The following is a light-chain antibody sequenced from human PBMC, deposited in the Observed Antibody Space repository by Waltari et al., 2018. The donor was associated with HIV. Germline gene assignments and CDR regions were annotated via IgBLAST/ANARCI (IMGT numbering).Light chain of an antibody. CDR2: DAS. CDR3: QQSSSAPLT. J-gene: IGKJ4*01. Sequence: DIQMTQSPPSLSASVGDRVTITCRASQSITNYLNWYQQKPGKAPKLLIYDASTLQSGVPSTFSGAGYGTDFNFTISCLQPEDFATYYCQQSSSAPLTFGGGTKIQIK. CDR1: QSITNY. V-gene: IGKV1-39*01.